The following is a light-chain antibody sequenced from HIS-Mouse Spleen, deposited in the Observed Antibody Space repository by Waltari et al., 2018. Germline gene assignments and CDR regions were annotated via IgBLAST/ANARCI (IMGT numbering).Light chain of an antibody. CDR2: EVS. V-gene: IGLV2-8*01. CDR1: SSDVGGSNY. Sequence: QSALTQPPSASGSPGQSVTISCTGTSSDVGGSNYVSWYQQHPGKAPKLMIYEVSKRSSGVPARFSGSKSGNTASLTVSGLQAEDEADYYCSSYAGSNNLVFGGGTKLTVL. J-gene: IGLJ2*01. CDR3: SSYAGSNNLV.